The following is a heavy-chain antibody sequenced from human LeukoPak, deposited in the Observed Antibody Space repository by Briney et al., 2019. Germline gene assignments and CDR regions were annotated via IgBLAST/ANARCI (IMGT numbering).Heavy chain of an antibody. J-gene: IGHJ4*02. CDR2: INPSGGST. D-gene: IGHD1-26*01. V-gene: IGHV1-46*01. Sequence: ASVKVSCKASGGTFSSYAISWVRQAPGQGLEWMGIINPSGGSTSYAQKFQGRVTMTRDTSTSTVYMELSSLRSEDTAVYYCASGSYSLLDYWGQGTLVTVSS. CDR3: ASGSYSLLDY. CDR1: GGTFSSYA.